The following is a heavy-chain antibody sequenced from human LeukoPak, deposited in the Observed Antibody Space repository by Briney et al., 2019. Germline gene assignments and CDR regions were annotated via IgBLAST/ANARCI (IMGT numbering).Heavy chain of an antibody. CDR2: IYYGSSA. J-gene: IGHJ4*02. V-gene: IGHV4-39*01. CDR1: DGSISKAVYS. CDR3: ARQGIGVFDS. D-gene: IGHD3-16*01. Sequence: SETLSLTCILPDGSISKAVYSWGWIRQPPGKGLEWIGTIYYGSSAARNASLKSRVTISVDKSRNQFSLNLSSVTAADTAIYYWARQGIGVFDSWGQGILVTVSS.